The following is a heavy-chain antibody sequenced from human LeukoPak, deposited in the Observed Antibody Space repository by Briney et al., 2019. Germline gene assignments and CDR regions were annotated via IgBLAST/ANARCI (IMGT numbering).Heavy chain of an antibody. V-gene: IGHV3-23*01. CDR2: LSGSGSST. J-gene: IGHJ5*02. CDR1: GFTFSSYA. D-gene: IGHD2-2*01. CDR3: AKLRVGYCSSTSCRYNWFDP. Sequence: PGGSLRLSCAASGFTFSSYAMSWVRQVPGKGLEWVSALSGSGSSTYYADSVKGRFIISRDNSKNTLYVQMNSLRAEDTAVYYCAKLRVGYCSSTSCRYNWFDPWGQGTLVTVSS.